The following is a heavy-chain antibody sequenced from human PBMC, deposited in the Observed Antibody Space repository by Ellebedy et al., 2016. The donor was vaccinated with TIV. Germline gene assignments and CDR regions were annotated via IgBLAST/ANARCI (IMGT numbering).Heavy chain of an antibody. V-gene: IGHV3-30*18. Sequence: GESLKISXAASGFTFSSYGMHWVRQAPGKGPEWVAVISGDGNNKYYADSVKGRFTISRDNSKKTLYLQMNSLSAEDTAVYYCAKEEGRGSHLDYWGQGTLVTVSS. D-gene: IGHD3-16*01. CDR3: AKEEGRGSHLDY. CDR2: ISGDGNNK. CDR1: GFTFSSYG. J-gene: IGHJ4*02.